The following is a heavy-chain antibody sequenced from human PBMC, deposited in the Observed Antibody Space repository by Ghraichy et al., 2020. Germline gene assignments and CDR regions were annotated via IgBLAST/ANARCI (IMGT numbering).Heavy chain of an antibody. Sequence: GGSLRLSCAAFGFTVSSNYMSWVRQAPGKGLEWVSVIYSGGSTYYADSVKGRFTISRDNSKNTLYLQMNSLRAEDTAVYYCARGGSGYSYGNAFDIWGQGTMVTVSS. CDR2: IYSGGST. J-gene: IGHJ3*02. CDR1: GFTVSSNY. D-gene: IGHD5-18*01. CDR3: ARGGSGYSYGNAFDI. V-gene: IGHV3-53*01.